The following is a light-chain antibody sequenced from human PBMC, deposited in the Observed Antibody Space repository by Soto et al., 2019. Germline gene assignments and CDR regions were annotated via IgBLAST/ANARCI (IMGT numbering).Light chain of an antibody. CDR2: GNS. CDR1: SSNIGAGYD. CDR3: QSYDSSLKV. Sequence: QSALTQLPSVSGAPGQRVTISCTGSSSNIGAGYDVHWYQQLPGTAPKLLIYGNSNRPSGVPDRFSGSKSGTSASLAITGLQAEDEADYYCQSYDSSLKVFGGGTKLTVL. J-gene: IGLJ3*02. V-gene: IGLV1-40*01.